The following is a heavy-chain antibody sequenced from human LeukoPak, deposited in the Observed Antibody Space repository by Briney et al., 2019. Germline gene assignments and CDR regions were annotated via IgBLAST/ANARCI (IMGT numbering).Heavy chain of an antibody. V-gene: IGHV3-53*01. J-gene: IGHJ3*02. CDR2: MYSGGTT. CDR1: GFTVSNNY. D-gene: IGHD3-22*01. Sequence: PGGSLRLSCAASGFTVSNNYMNWVRQASGKGLEWVSVMYSGGTTYYADSVKGRFSISRDKSKNTVFLQMSSLKAEDTAVYYCASPSSGQSFDIWGQGTTVTVSS. CDR3: ASPSSGQSFDI.